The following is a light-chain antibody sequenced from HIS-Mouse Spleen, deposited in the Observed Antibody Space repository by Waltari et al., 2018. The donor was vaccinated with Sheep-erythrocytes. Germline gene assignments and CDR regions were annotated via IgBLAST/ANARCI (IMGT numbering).Light chain of an antibody. CDR2: EGS. CDR1: SSDVGRYNL. CDR3: CSYAGSSTPWV. V-gene: IGLV2-23*01. Sequence: QSALTQPASVSGSPGQSITISCTGTSSDVGRYNLVSWYQQHPGKAPKLMIYEGSKRPSGVSNRFSGSKSCNTASLTISGLQAEDEADYYCCSYAGSSTPWVFGGGTKLTVL. J-gene: IGLJ3*02.